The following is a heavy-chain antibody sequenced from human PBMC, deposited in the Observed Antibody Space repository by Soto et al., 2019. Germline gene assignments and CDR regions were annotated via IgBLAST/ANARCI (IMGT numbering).Heavy chain of an antibody. J-gene: IGHJ6*02. CDR3: ERGSGCSGGSCYSDYYYYGMDV. V-gene: IGHV1-69*01. D-gene: IGHD2-15*01. Sequence: QVQLVQSGAEVKKPGSSVKVSCKASGGTFSSYAISWVRQAPGQGLEWMGGIIPIFGTANYAQKFQGRVTITADESTSTAYMELSSLRSEDTAVYYCERGSGCSGGSCYSDYYYYGMDVWGQGTKVTVSS. CDR1: GGTFSSYA. CDR2: IIPIFGTA.